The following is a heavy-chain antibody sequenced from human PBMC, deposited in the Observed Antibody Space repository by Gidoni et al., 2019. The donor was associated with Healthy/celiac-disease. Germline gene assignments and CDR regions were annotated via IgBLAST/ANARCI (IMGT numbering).Heavy chain of an antibody. CDR1: GFPFRSYE. Sequence: EVQLVESGGGLVQPGGSLRLSCAASGFPFRSYEMNWVRQAPGKGLEWVSYISSSGSTIYYADSVKGRFTISRDNAKNSLYLQMNSLRAEDTAVYYCARQLQYYYGSGDAFDIWGQGTMVTVSS. J-gene: IGHJ3*02. CDR2: ISSSGSTI. V-gene: IGHV3-48*03. CDR3: ARQLQYYYGSGDAFDI. D-gene: IGHD3-10*01.